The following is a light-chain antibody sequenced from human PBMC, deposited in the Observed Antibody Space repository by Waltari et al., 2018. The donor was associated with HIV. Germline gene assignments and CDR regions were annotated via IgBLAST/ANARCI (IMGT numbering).Light chain of an antibody. CDR3: GTWDGSLSGVV. J-gene: IGLJ2*01. CDR2: ANN. CDR1: SSDIGTND. V-gene: IGLV1-51*01. Sequence: QSVLTPPPSVSAAPGQKVTMSCSGTSSDIGTNDVSWSQHVPGMTPKLLIYANNKRPSGIPDRFSGSKSGTSATLGITGLQTGDEADYYCGTWDGSLSGVVFGGGTKLTVL.